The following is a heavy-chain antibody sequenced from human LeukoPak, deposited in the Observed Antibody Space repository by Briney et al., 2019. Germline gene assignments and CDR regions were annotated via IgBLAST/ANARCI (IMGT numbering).Heavy chain of an antibody. Sequence: AGSLRLSCAASGFTFSRYWMNWVRQAPGKGLEWLANIKQDGSEKYYVDSVKGRFTISRDNAQNLVYLQLNSLRADDTAVYYCAGGAGWTSDIWGQGTLVIVSS. CDR1: GFTFSRYW. CDR3: AGGAGWTSDI. CDR2: IKQDGSEK. D-gene: IGHD6-19*01. V-gene: IGHV3-7*01. J-gene: IGHJ3*02.